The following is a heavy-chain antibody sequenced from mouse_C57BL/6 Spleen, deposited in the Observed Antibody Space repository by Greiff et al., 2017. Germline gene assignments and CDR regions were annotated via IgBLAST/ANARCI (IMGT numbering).Heavy chain of an antibody. D-gene: IGHD1-1*01. Sequence: VKLQQSGPELVKPGASVKLSCKASGYTFTSYDINWVKQRPGQGLEWIGWIYPRDGSTKYNEKFKGKATLTVDTSSSTAYMELHSLTSEDSAVYFCARLAGSSPDYYAMDYWGQGTSVTVSS. CDR2: IYPRDGST. CDR3: ARLAGSSPDYYAMDY. CDR1: GYTFTSYD. V-gene: IGHV1-85*01. J-gene: IGHJ4*01.